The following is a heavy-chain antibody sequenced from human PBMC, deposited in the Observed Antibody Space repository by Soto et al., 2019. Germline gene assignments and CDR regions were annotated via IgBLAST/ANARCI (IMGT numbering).Heavy chain of an antibody. CDR3: VRDERVEGRLEY. CDR2: MSADNGNT. D-gene: IGHD3-3*01. V-gene: IGHV1-18*01. Sequence: QVQLVQSGAEVKKPGASVKVSCKASGYTFTRCGISWVRQDPGQGLEWMGWMSADNGNTYYAQKFQGRVTMTTDTSTSTAYMELRSLRSDDTAVYYCVRDERVEGRLEYWGQGTLVTVSS. CDR1: GYTFTRCG. J-gene: IGHJ4*02.